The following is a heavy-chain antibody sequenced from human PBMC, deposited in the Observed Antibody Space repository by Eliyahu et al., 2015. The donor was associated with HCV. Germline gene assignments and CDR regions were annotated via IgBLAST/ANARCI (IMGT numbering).Heavy chain of an antibody. J-gene: IGHJ4*02. CDR3: AKGENFFDY. CDR2: ITNSGXKT. CDR1: AXTFSSYA. Sequence: EVQLLESGGGLVQPGGSLRLSXAASAXTFSSYAMTXXRQAPGXGLEWXSXITNSGXKTYYADSVKGRFTISRDNSKNTVYLQMNSLRVEDTAVYYCAKGENFFDYWGQGILVTVSS. D-gene: IGHD3-16*01. V-gene: IGHV3-23*01.